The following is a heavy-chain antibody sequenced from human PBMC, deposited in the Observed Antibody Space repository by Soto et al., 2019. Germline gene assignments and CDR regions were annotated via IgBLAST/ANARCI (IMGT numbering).Heavy chain of an antibody. J-gene: IGHJ4*02. D-gene: IGHD6-13*01. CDR3: ARRRSSSLGAYIDY. Sequence: QLQLQESGPRLVKPSETLSLTCTVSGGSISISNYYWAWIRQPPGKGLEWIGTIYYSGGTYYNPSLKSRVTLSVDTSKNQSSLNLSSVTAADTAVYYCARRRSSSLGAYIDYWGQGTLVTVSS. CDR2: IYYSGGT. V-gene: IGHV4-39*01. CDR1: GGSISISNYY.